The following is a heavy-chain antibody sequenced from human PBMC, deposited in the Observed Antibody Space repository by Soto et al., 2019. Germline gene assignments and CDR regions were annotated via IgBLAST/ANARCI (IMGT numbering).Heavy chain of an antibody. CDR1: GGTFSSYA. CDR2: IIPIFGTA. J-gene: IGHJ4*02. D-gene: IGHD3-3*01. CDR3: AWRVEMPTISSSSLVY. Sequence: VAAVKVSCKASGGTFSSYAINWVRQAPGQGLEWMGGIIPIFGTANYAQKFQGRVTITADESTSTAYMELSSLRSEDTAVYYCAWRVEMPTISSSSLVYWGQGTLVTVSS. V-gene: IGHV1-69*13.